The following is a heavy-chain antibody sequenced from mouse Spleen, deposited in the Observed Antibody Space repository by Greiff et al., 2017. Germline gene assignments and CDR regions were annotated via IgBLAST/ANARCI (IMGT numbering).Heavy chain of an antibody. CDR1: GYTFTSYG. CDR3: ARSPNGNWFAY. CDR2: IYPRSGNT. Sequence: VHLVESGAELARPGASVKLSCKASGYTFTSYGISWVKQRTGQGLEWIGEIYPRSGNTYYNEKFKGKATLTADKSSSTAYMELRSLTSEDSAVYFCARSPNGNWFAYWGQGTLVTVSA. D-gene: IGHD2-1*01. J-gene: IGHJ3*01. V-gene: IGHV1-81*01.